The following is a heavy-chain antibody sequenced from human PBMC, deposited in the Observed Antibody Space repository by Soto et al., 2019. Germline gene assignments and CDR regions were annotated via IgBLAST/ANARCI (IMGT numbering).Heavy chain of an antibody. Sequence: DSLQVSCTSSGYTFTGYYMHWVRQAPGQGLEWMGWINPNSGGTNYAQKFQGRVTMTRDTSISTAYMELSRLRSDDTAVYYCAREIAAAGTIFYYSYGLDGWGQRTTVTV. CDR2: INPNSGGT. CDR1: GYTFTGYY. V-gene: IGHV1-2*02. CDR3: AREIAAAGTIFYYSYGLDG. D-gene: IGHD6-13*01. J-gene: IGHJ6*02.